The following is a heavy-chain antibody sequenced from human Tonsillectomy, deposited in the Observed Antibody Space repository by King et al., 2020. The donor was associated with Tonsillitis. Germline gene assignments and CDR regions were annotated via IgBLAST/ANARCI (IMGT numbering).Heavy chain of an antibody. CDR1: GFTFRSYG. CDR3: AKDWGYVGSGRSTAAFDF. D-gene: IGHD3-10*01. J-gene: IGHJ3*01. CDR2: ISYDVSDK. V-gene: IGHV3-30*18. Sequence: VQLVESGGGVVQPGRSLRLSCAASGFTFRSYGMHWVRQAPGKGLEWVAVISYDVSDKSYADSVKGRFTISRDNSKNTLFLQMNSLRPDDTAVYYCAKDWGYVGSGRSTAAFDFW.